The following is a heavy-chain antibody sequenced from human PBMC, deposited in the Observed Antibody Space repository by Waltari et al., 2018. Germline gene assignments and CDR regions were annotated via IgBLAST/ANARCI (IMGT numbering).Heavy chain of an antibody. Sequence: QVQLVQSGAEVKKPGASVKVSCKASGYTFTSYDINWVRQATGQGLEWMGWMNPNSGNTGYAQKFQGRVTITRNTSISTAYMELSSLRSEDTAVYYCARREGWPVQPKSYYGMDVWGQGTTVTVSS. J-gene: IGHJ6*02. V-gene: IGHV1-8*03. CDR2: MNPNSGNT. D-gene: IGHD1-1*01. CDR1: GYTFTSYD. CDR3: ARREGWPVQPKSYYGMDV.